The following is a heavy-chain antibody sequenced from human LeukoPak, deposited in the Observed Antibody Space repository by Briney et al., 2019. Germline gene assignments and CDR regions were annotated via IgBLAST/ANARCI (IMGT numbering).Heavy chain of an antibody. J-gene: IGHJ3*02. CDR2: ISYDGSNK. D-gene: IGHD5-18*01. Sequence: GRSLRLSCAASGFTFSSYAMHWVRQAPGKGLEWVAAISYDGSNKYYADSVKGRFTISRDNSKNTLYLQMNSLRAEDTAVYYCARDKSATGYSYGLDAFDIWGQGTMVTVSS. CDR3: ARDKSATGYSYGLDAFDI. CDR1: GFTFSSYA. V-gene: IGHV3-30-3*01.